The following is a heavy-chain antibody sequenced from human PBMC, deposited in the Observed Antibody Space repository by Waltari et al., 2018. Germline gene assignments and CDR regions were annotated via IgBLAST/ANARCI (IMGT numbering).Heavy chain of an antibody. D-gene: IGHD1-7*01. CDR3: ARRVGLELLYYYYYGMDV. V-gene: IGHV1-8*01. CDR1: GYTFTSYD. CDR2: MNPNSGNT. J-gene: IGHJ6*02. Sequence: QVQLVQSGAEVQKPGASVKVSCKASGYTFTSYDINWVRQATGQGLGWMGWMNPNSGNTGYAQKFQGRVTMTRNTSISTAYMELSSLRSEDTAVYYCARRVGLELLYYYYYGMDVWGQGTTVTVSS.